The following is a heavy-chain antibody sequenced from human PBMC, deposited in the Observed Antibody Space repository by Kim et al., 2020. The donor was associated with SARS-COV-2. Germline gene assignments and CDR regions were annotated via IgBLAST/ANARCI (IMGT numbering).Heavy chain of an antibody. V-gene: IGHV5-51*01. Sequence: GESLKISCKGSGYSFTSYWIGWVRQMPGKGLEWMGIIYPGDSDTRYSPSFQGQVTISADKSISTAYLQWSSLKASDTAMYYCASSNIYGSGTSPVFDYWGQGTLVTVSS. CDR2: IYPGDSDT. D-gene: IGHD3-10*01. J-gene: IGHJ4*02. CDR1: GYSFTSYW. CDR3: ASSNIYGSGTSPVFDY.